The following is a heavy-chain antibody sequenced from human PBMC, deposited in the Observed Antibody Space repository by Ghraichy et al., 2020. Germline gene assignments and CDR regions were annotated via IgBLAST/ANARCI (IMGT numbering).Heavy chain of an antibody. V-gene: IGHV3-48*02. CDR2: ISSSSSTI. Sequence: GESLNISCAASGFTFSSYSMNWVRQAPGKGLEWVSYISSSSSTIHYADSVKGRFTISRDNAKNSLYLQMNSLRDEDTAVYYCARDRYCSSTSCSYGMDVWGQGTTVTVSS. J-gene: IGHJ6*02. D-gene: IGHD2-2*01. CDR3: ARDRYCSSTSCSYGMDV. CDR1: GFTFSSYS.